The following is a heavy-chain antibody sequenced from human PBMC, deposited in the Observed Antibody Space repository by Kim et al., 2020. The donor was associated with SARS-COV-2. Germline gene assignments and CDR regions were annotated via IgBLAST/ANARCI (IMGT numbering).Heavy chain of an antibody. Sequence: GGSLRLSCAASGFTFSSYGMHWVRQAPGKGLEWVAVIWYDGSNKYYADSVKGRFTISRDNSKNTLYLQMNSLRAEDTAVYYCAKELIPAATYYGMDVWGQGTTVTVSS. J-gene: IGHJ6*02. V-gene: IGHV3-33*06. D-gene: IGHD2-2*01. CDR3: AKELIPAATYYGMDV. CDR2: IWYDGSNK. CDR1: GFTFSSYG.